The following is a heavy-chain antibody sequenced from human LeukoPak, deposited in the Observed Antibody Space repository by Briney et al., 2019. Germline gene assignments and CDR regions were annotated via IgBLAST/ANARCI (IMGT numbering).Heavy chain of an antibody. CDR3: ARDPPYSSSSNWFDP. Sequence: GGSLRLSCAASGFTFSSYSMNWVREAPGNGLEWVSCISSSSSYIYHADSRKGRFTISRDNAKISLYLLMDSLRAEDTAVYECARDPPYSSSSNWFDPWGQGTLVTVSS. V-gene: IGHV3-21*01. D-gene: IGHD6-6*01. CDR2: ISSSSSYI. J-gene: IGHJ5*02. CDR1: GFTFSSYS.